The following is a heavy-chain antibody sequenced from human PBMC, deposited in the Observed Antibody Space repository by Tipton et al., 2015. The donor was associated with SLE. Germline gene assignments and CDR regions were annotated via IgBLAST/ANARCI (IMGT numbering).Heavy chain of an antibody. Sequence: SLRLSCAASGFTFSNFGMHWVRQAPGKGLEWVAFIQYDGSDKYYADSVKGRFTISRDNSKNTLYLQMNSLRAEVTAVYYCANWFSSSWYSCCGYWGQGARVTFSS. D-gene: IGHD6-13*01. V-gene: IGHV3-30*02. CDR1: GFTFSNFG. CDR2: IQYDGSDK. J-gene: IGHJ4*02. CDR3: ANWFSSSWYSCCGY.